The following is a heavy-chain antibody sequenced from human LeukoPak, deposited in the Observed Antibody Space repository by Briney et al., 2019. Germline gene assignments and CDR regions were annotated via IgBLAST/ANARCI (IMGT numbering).Heavy chain of an antibody. D-gene: IGHD3-3*01. V-gene: IGHV3-21*01. Sequence: PGGSLRLSCAASGFTFSSYSMNWVRQAPGKGLEWVSSISSSSSYIYYADSVKGRFTISRDNATNSLYLQMNSLRAEDTAVYYCARYNFWSGSRYGMDVWGQGTTVTVSS. CDR3: ARYNFWSGSRYGMDV. CDR2: ISSSSSYI. J-gene: IGHJ6*02. CDR1: GFTFSSYS.